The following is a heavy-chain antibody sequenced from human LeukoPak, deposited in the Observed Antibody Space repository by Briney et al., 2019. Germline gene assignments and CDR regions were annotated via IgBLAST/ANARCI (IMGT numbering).Heavy chain of an antibody. CDR1: GFTFSDYY. CDR3: ARDGYDSSGYYYDENWFDP. D-gene: IGHD3-22*01. CDR2: ISSSGSTI. Sequence: GGSLRLSWAASGFTFSDYYMSWIRQAPGKGLEWVSYISSSGSTIYYADSVKGRSTISRDNAKNSLYLQMNSLRAEDTAVYYCARDGYDSSGYYYDENWFDPWGQGTLVTVSS. J-gene: IGHJ5*02. V-gene: IGHV3-11*01.